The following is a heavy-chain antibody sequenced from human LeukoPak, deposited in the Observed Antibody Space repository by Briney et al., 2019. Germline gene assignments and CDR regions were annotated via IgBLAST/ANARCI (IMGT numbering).Heavy chain of an antibody. V-gene: IGHV3-23*01. Sequence: GGSLRLSCAASGFTFSSYTMSWVRQAPRKGLEWVSGISGSGGRTYYANSVKGRFTVSRDNAKNSLYLQMNSLRGEDTAVYYCARHGGAFDIWGQGTLVTVSS. CDR2: ISGSGGRT. CDR3: ARHGGAFDI. J-gene: IGHJ3*02. D-gene: IGHD3-10*01. CDR1: GFTFSSYT.